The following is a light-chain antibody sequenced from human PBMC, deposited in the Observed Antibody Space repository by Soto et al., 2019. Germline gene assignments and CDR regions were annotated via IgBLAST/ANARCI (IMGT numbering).Light chain of an antibody. CDR1: NSDIGGHNF. Sequence: QSVLPQPASVSGSPGQSITISCTGTNSDIGGHNFVSWYQQHPGKAPKLMIFEVTYRPSWISNRFSGSKSGNTASLTISGLQADDEADYYYSSYTNSNTYVFGSGTKVTVL. CDR3: SSYTNSNTYV. J-gene: IGLJ1*01. CDR2: EVT. V-gene: IGLV2-14*01.